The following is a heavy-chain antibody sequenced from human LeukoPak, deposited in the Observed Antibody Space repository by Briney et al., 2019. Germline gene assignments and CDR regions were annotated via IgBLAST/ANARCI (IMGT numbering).Heavy chain of an antibody. D-gene: IGHD6-19*01. CDR2: ISDSGDST. CDR1: GFTFSSYA. CDR3: ARLFWSSGWYYFDY. J-gene: IGHJ4*02. V-gene: IGHV3-23*01. Sequence: GGSLRLSCAASGFTFSSYAMNWVRQAPGTGLEWLSTISDSGDSTHYADSVEGRFTVSRDNSKNTLYLQMNSLRAEDTAVYYCARLFWSSGWYYFDYWGQGTLVTVSS.